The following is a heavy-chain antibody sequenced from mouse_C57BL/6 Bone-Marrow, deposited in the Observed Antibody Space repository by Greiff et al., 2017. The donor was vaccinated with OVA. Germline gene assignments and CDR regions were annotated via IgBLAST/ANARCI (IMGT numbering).Heavy chain of an antibody. D-gene: IGHD1-1*02. V-gene: IGHV10-3*01. CDR2: IRSKSSNYAT. J-gene: IGHJ3*01. Sequence: EVQRVESGGGLVQPKGSLKLSCAASGFTFNTYAMHWVRQAPGKGLEWVARIRSKSSNYATYYADSVKDRFTISRDDSQSMLYLQMHSLKTEDTAMYYCVRGGGGTSWFAYWGQGTLVTVSA. CDR1: GFTFNTYA. CDR3: VRGGGGTSWFAY.